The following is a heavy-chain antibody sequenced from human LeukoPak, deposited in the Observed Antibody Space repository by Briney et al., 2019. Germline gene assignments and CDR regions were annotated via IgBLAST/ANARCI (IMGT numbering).Heavy chain of an antibody. Sequence: PGGSLRLSCAASGFTFSSYSMNWVRQAPGEGLEWVSYISSSSSTIYYADSVKGRFTISRDNAKNSLYLQMNSLRAEDTAVYYCAKALIVVVPAAPDYWGQGTLVTVSS. J-gene: IGHJ4*02. D-gene: IGHD2-2*01. CDR2: ISSSSSTI. CDR1: GFTFSSYS. CDR3: AKALIVVVPAAPDY. V-gene: IGHV3-48*01.